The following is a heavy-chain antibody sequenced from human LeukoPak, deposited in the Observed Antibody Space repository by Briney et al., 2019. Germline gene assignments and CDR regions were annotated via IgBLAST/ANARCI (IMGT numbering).Heavy chain of an antibody. J-gene: IGHJ4*02. D-gene: IGHD4-17*01. CDR3: ARNGPNGDQYYFDY. CDR2: IYTSGST. CDR1: GGSISSGSYY. Sequence: ASETLSLTCTVSGGSISSGSYYWSWIRLPAGKGLEWIGRIYTSGSTNYNPSLKSRVTISLDTSKNQFSLKLSSVTAADTAVYYCARNGPNGDQYYFDYWGQGTLVTVSS. V-gene: IGHV4-61*02.